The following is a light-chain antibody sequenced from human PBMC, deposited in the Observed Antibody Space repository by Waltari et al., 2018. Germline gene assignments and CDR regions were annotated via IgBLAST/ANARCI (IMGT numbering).Light chain of an antibody. J-gene: IGKJ2*01. CDR2: GAS. Sequence: EIVLTQSPGTLSLSPGERATLSCRASQRVSSIYLAWYQQKPGQAPRLLIYGASSRATGIPDRFSGSGSGTDFTLTISRLEPEDFAVYYCQQYGSSPLYTFGQGTKLEIK. V-gene: IGKV3-20*01. CDR1: QRVSSIY. CDR3: QQYGSSPLYT.